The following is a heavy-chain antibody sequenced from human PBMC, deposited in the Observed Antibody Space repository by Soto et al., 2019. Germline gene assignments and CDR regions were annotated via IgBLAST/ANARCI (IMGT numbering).Heavy chain of an antibody. CDR1: GFTFNSYS. J-gene: IGHJ4*02. CDR2: ISSSSTTK. D-gene: IGHD5-18*01. CDR3: TRYSYAASEY. Sequence: GGSLRLSCAASGFTFNSYSMNWVRQAPGKGLEWVSYISSSSTTKYYTDSVKGRFTISRDNAKNTLYLQMNSLKTEDAAVYYCTRYSYAASEYWGQGTLVTVSS. V-gene: IGHV3-48*01.